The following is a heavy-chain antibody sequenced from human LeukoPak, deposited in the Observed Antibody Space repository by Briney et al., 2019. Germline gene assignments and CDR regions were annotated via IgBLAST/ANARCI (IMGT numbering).Heavy chain of an antibody. J-gene: IGHJ4*02. CDR2: ISSSSSYI. CDR1: GFTFSSYS. Sequence: GGSLRLSCAASGFTFSSYSMNWVRQAPGKGLEGVSSISSSSSYIYYADSVRGRFTIPRDNAKNSLYLQMNTLRAEDTAVYYCARDRIVGATTGSYWGQGTLVTVSS. V-gene: IGHV3-21*01. D-gene: IGHD1-26*01. CDR3: ARDRIVGATTGSY.